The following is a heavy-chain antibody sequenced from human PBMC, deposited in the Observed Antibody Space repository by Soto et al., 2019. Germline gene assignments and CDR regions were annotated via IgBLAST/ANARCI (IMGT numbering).Heavy chain of an antibody. CDR1: GFSLSSYW. V-gene: IGHV3-7*01. J-gene: IGHJ6*02. CDR2: IKQDGSEK. CDR3: AREGIAAAGTYYYYYYGMDV. D-gene: IGHD6-13*01. Sequence: WGSLRLSCAASGFSLSSYWVSWVRQAPGKGLEWVANIKQDGSEKYYVDSVKGRFTISRDNAKNSLYLQMNSLRAEDTAVYYCAREGIAAAGTYYYYYYGMDVWGQGTTVTVSS.